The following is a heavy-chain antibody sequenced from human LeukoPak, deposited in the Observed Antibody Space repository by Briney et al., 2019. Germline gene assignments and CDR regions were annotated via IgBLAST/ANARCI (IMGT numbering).Heavy chain of an antibody. CDR1: GYSISSGYY. J-gene: IGHJ4*02. CDR3: ARDTKAFDY. V-gene: IGHV4-38-2*02. CDR2: IYHSGST. Sequence: PSETLSLTCTVSGYSISSGYYWGWIRQPPGKGLEWIGSIYHSGSTCYNPSLKSRVTISVDTSKNQFSLKLSSVTAADTAVYYCARDTKAFDYWGQGTLVTVSS.